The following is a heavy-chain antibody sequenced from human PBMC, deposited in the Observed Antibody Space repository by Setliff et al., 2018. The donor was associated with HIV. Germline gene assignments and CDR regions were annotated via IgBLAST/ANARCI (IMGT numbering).Heavy chain of an antibody. Sequence: SETLSLTCTVSGGSISSHYWSWIRQPPGKGLEWIGSIYYSGSTNYNPSLKSRVTISVDTSKNQFSLKPSSVTAADTAVYYCAREPISYWDFVVVGAAFDIWGQGTMVTVSS. D-gene: IGHD2-15*01. V-gene: IGHV4-59*11. CDR2: IYYSGST. J-gene: IGHJ3*02. CDR3: AREPISYWDFVVVGAAFDI. CDR1: GGSISSHY.